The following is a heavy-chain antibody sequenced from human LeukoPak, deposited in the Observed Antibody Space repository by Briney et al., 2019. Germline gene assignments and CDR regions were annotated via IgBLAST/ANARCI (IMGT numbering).Heavy chain of an antibody. D-gene: IGHD4-17*01. V-gene: IGHV4-31*03. J-gene: IGHJ4*02. CDR2: IYYSGST. CDR1: GGSISSGGYY. CDR3: ARVNLHYGDYLDY. Sequence: PSQTLSLTCTVSGGSISSGGYYWSWIRQHPGKGLEWIGYIYYSGSTYYNPSLKSRVTISVDTSKNQFSLKLSSVTAADTAVYYCARVNLHYGDYLDYWGQGTLVTDSS.